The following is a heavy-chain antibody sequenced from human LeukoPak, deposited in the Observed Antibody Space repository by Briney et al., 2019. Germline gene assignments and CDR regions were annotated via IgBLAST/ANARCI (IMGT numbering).Heavy chain of an antibody. D-gene: IGHD3-10*01. Sequence: SETLSLTCTVSGGSISSYYWSWIRQPPGKGLEWIGYIYCSGSTNYNPSLKSRVTISVDTSKNQFSLKLSSVTAADTAVYYCARALRGYYDAFDIWGQGTMVTVSS. CDR1: GGSISSYY. CDR3: ARALRGYYDAFDI. J-gene: IGHJ3*02. V-gene: IGHV4-59*01. CDR2: IYCSGST.